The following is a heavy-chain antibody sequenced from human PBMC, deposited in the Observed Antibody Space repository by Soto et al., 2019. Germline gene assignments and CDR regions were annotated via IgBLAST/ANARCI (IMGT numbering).Heavy chain of an antibody. CDR2: ISPYNGQI. CDR1: GYTFTSYG. CDR3: ARDEGAAMVRNNYGMDV. V-gene: IGHV1-18*04. J-gene: IGHJ6*02. D-gene: IGHD5-18*01. Sequence: ASVKVSCKASGYTFTSYGISWVRQAPGQGLEWMGWISPYNGQINYARILQGRVTMTTDTSTSTAYMELRSLRSDDTAVYYCARDEGAAMVRNNYGMDVWGQGTTVTVSS.